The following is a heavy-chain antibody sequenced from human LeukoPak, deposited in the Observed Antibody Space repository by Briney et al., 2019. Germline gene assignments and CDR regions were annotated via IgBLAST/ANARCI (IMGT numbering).Heavy chain of an antibody. D-gene: IGHD6-13*01. CDR2: INPSGGST. CDR1: GYTFTSYY. CDR3: ARGQSSSWYYYYYYGMDV. J-gene: IGHJ6*02. V-gene: IGHV1-46*01. Sequence: ASVKVSCKASGYTFTSYYMHWVRQAPGQGLEWMGIINPSGGSTSYAQKFQGRVTMTRNTSISTAYMELSSLRSEDTAVYYCARGQSSSWYYYYYYGMDVWGQGTTVTVSS.